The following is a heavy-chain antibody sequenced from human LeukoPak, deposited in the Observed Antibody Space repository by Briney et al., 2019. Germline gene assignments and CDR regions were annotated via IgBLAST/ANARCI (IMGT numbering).Heavy chain of an antibody. J-gene: IGHJ6*02. Sequence: SVKVSCKASGGTFSSYAISWVRQAPGQGLEWMGGIIPIFGTANYAQKFQRRVTITADESTSTAYMELSSLRSEDTAVYYCARGAYSGSYHEYYYYGMDVWGQGTTVTVSS. CDR2: IIPIFGTA. CDR3: ARGAYSGSYHEYYYYGMDV. D-gene: IGHD1-26*01. V-gene: IGHV1-69*13. CDR1: GGTFSSYA.